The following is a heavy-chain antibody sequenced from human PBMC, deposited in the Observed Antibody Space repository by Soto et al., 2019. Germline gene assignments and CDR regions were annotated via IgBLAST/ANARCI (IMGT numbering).Heavy chain of an antibody. CDR3: ATGRIVGATGPWVT. Sequence: ASVKVSCKASGYTFTTYAITWVRQAPGQGLEWMGWITAYNGNTNYAQKLQGRVTMTTDTSTSTAYMELRSLRSDDTAMYYCATGRIVGATGPWVTWGQGTLVTVSS. V-gene: IGHV1-18*01. J-gene: IGHJ5*02. D-gene: IGHD1-26*01. CDR1: GYTFTTYA. CDR2: ITAYNGNT.